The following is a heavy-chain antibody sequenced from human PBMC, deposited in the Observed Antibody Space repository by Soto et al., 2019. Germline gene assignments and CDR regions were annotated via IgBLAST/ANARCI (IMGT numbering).Heavy chain of an antibody. CDR3: ARDYPAFYSGYEDY. CDR2: INRDGSEK. V-gene: IGHV3-7*01. J-gene: IGHJ4*02. D-gene: IGHD5-12*01. CDR1: EFTFSNYW. Sequence: GGSLRLSCAASEFTFSNYWMRWVRRAPGTGLEWVANINRDGSEKYYVDSVKGRFTISRDNAKNSLYLQMNSLSAEDTAVYFCARDYPAFYSGYEDYWGQGTLVTVSS.